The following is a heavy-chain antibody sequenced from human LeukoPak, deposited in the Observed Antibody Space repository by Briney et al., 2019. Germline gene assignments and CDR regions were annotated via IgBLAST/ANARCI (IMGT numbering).Heavy chain of an antibody. D-gene: IGHD2-2*01. Sequence: PGGSLRLSCAASGFTFSNAWMSWVRQAPGKGLEWVGRIKSKTDGGTTDYAAPVKGRFTISRDDSKNTLYLQMNSLRGEETAVYRCARDQAKGDCGTSTCYQFIDYWGQGTLVTVSS. V-gene: IGHV3-15*01. CDR1: GFTFSNAW. CDR3: ARDQAKGDCGTSTCYQFIDY. J-gene: IGHJ4*02. CDR2: IKSKTDGGTT.